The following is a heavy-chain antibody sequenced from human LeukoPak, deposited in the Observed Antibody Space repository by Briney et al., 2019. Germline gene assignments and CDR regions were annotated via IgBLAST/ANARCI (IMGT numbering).Heavy chain of an antibody. CDR2: ISGRSTTI. V-gene: IGHV3-48*01. CDR1: GFTFSSYS. D-gene: IGHD3-3*01. Sequence: GGSLRLSCEASGFTFSSYSMNWVRQAPGKGLEWVSFISGRSTTIYYADSVKGRFTISRDNARNSLSLQMNSLRTEDTAVYYCARTINFGFWSGYYGAFDIWGQGTMVTASS. CDR3: ARTINFGFWSGYYGAFDI. J-gene: IGHJ3*02.